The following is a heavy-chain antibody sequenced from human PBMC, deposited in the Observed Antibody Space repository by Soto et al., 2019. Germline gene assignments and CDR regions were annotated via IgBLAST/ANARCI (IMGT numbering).Heavy chain of an antibody. Sequence: PGGSLRLSCAASGFTFSSYGMHWVRQAPGKGLEWVAVISYDGSNKYYADSVKGRFTISRDNSKNTLYLQMNSLRAEDTAVYYCAKDRVEPARITIFGVVRGGYNGPADYWGQGTLVTVSS. V-gene: IGHV3-30*18. J-gene: IGHJ4*02. D-gene: IGHD3-3*01. CDR2: ISYDGSNK. CDR3: AKDRVEPARITIFGVVRGGYNGPADY. CDR1: GFTFSSYG.